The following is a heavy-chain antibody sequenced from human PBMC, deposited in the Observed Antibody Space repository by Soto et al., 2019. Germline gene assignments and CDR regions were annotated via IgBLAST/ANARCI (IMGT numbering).Heavy chain of an antibody. D-gene: IGHD2-21*01. CDR1: GDSISSSSNF. V-gene: IGHV4-39*01. Sequence: QLQLQESGPGLVKPSETLSLTCTVSGDSISSSSNFWGWIRQPPGKGLEWIGNIYYSGSTYYNPSLKSRVTMSVDTAKNQFSLKLSSVTAADTAVYYCARHECCGGGNYYWGMDVWGQGTTVTVSS. J-gene: IGHJ6*02. CDR3: ARHECCGGGNYYWGMDV. CDR2: IYYSGST.